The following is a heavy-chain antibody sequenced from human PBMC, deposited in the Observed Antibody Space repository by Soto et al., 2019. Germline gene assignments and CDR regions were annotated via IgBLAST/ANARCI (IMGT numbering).Heavy chain of an antibody. CDR3: TRALDGMIPTAY. Sequence: GGSLRLSCAASGFTFSSYWMHWVRQAPGKGLVWVSRIYSDVSSTSSADSVEGRFTISKDNARNTLYLQMNSLRIEDTAMYYCTRALDGMIPTAYWGQGTLVTVSS. J-gene: IGHJ4*02. CDR2: IYSDVSST. V-gene: IGHV3-74*01. CDR1: GFTFSSYW. D-gene: IGHD3-22*01.